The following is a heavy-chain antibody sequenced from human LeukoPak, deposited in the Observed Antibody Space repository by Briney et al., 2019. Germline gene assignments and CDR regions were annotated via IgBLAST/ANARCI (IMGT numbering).Heavy chain of an antibody. CDR1: GFTFSSYE. CDR3: ARSMVRGVITLRYYYMDV. CDR2: ISSSSSTI. V-gene: IGHV3-48*01. Sequence: GGSLRLSCAASGFTFSSYEMNWVRQAPGKGLEWVSYISSSSSTIYYADSVKGRFTISRDNAKNSLYLQMNSLRAEDTAVYYCARSMVRGVITLRYYYMDVWGKGTTVTVSS. D-gene: IGHD3-10*01. J-gene: IGHJ6*03.